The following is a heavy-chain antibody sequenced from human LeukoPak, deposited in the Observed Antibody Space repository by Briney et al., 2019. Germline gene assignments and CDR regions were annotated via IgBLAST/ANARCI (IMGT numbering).Heavy chain of an antibody. CDR3: ARELTGRFDY. CDR1: GGSISSGGYY. J-gene: IGHJ4*02. Sequence: SETLSLTCTVSGGSISSGGYYWSWIRQPPGKGPEWIGYIYHSGSTYYNPSLKSRVTISVDRSKNQFSLKLSSVTAADTAVYYCARELTGRFDYWGQGTLVTVSS. D-gene: IGHD2-8*02. CDR2: IYHSGST. V-gene: IGHV4-30-2*01.